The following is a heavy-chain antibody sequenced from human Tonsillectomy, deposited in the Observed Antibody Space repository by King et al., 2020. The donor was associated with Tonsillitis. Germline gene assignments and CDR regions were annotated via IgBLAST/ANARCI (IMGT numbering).Heavy chain of an antibody. D-gene: IGHD3-22*01. CDR3: ARDPRDYYDTSGFHSGEDTFDY. J-gene: IGHJ4*02. Sequence: QLVESGGGLVKPGGSLRLSCAASGFTFSSYSMNWVRQAPGRGLEWVSSISSSSSYIYYADSVKGRFTISRDNAKNSLYLQMNSLRAEDTAVYYCARDPRDYYDTSGFHSGEDTFDYWGQGPLVTVSS. CDR1: GFTFSSYS. CDR2: ISSSSSYI. V-gene: IGHV3-21*01.